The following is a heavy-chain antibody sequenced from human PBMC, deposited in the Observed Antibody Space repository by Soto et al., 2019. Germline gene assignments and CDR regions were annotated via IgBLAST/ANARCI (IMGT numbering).Heavy chain of an antibody. V-gene: IGHV3-23*01. Sequence: AGGSLRLSCAASGFTFISYAMSWVRPAPGKGLEWVSAISGSGGSTYYADSVKGRFTISRDNSKKAMYLQMNSLRAEDTAVYYCARGSSCDTTWCYNPAFFRPWGQGSLVTVSS. D-gene: IGHD2-2*02. CDR2: ISGSGGST. CDR3: ARGSSCDTTWCYNPAFFRP. J-gene: IGHJ5*02. CDR1: GFTFISYA.